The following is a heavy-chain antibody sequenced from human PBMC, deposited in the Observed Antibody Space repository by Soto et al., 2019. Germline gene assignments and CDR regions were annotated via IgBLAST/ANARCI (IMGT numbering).Heavy chain of an antibody. V-gene: IGHV4-59*02. CDR3: ASYIEGRGGRGP. J-gene: IGHJ4*02. CDR1: GGSVTGHH. CDR2: ILNSGSA. D-gene: IGHD2-15*01. Sequence: QVQLQESGPRLVKPSETLSLTCTVSGGSVTGHHWSWIRQSPGMGLEWIGYILNSGSANYNPSLQSRVAISIDTSKNQFSLRLSSVTASDTAVYYCASYIEGRGGRGPWGQGHLVTVSS.